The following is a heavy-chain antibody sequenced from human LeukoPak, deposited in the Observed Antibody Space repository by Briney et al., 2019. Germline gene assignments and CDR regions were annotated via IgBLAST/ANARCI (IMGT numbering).Heavy chain of an antibody. CDR3: ARERGAGDDAFDI. V-gene: IGHV3-49*04. CDR2: IRSKAYGGTT. J-gene: IGHJ3*02. CDR1: GFTFGDYA. Sequence: GGSLRLSCTASGFTFGDYAMSWVRQAPGKGLEWVGFIRSKAYGGTTEYAASVKGRFTISRDNSKNTLYLQMNSLRAEDTAVYYCARERGAGDDAFDIWGQGTMVTVSS. D-gene: IGHD1-26*01.